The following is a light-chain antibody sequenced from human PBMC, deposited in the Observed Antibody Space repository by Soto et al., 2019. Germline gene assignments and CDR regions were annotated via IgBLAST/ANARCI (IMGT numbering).Light chain of an antibody. Sequence: EIVMTQSPATLSVSPGERATLSCRATQSVSSNLAWYQQKPGQAPRLLIYGASTRATGIPARFSGSRSGTEFTLTISSLQSEAFAVYYCQQYNNWPPTFGQGTRLEIK. V-gene: IGKV3-15*01. CDR2: GAS. J-gene: IGKJ5*01. CDR3: QQYNNWPPT. CDR1: QSVSSN.